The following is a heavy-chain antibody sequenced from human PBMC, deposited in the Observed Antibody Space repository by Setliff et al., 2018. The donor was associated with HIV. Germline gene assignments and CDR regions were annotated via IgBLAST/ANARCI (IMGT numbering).Heavy chain of an antibody. Sequence: KTSETLSLTCTVSRGSIKYYFWSWIRQPPGKGLECIGHISYSGTTNYNPSLESRVSISVDTSKNQFSLKLKSVTAADTAVYYCARGSDGSSYYHFAHWSQGTLVTVSS. CDR2: ISYSGTT. V-gene: IGHV4-59*01. J-gene: IGHJ4*02. CDR1: RGSIKYYF. D-gene: IGHD3-22*01. CDR3: ARGSDGSSYYHFAH.